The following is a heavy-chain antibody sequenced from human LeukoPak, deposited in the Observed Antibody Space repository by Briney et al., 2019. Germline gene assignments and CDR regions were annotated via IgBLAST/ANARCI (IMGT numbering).Heavy chain of an antibody. V-gene: IGHV4-34*01. CDR3: ARSDAYSGYVVYFDY. CDR2: INHSGST. CDR1: GGSFSGYY. J-gene: IGHJ4*02. Sequence: PSETLSLTCAVYGGSFSGYYWSWLRQPPGKGLEWIGEINHSGSTNYNPSLKSRVTISVDTSKNQFSLKLSSVTAADTAVYYCARSDAYSGYVVYFDYWGQGTLVTVSS. D-gene: IGHD5-12*01.